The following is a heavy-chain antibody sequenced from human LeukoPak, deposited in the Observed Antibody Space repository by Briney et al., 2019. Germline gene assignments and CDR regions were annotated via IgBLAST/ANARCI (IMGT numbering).Heavy chain of an antibody. CDR1: GFTFSSYG. J-gene: IGHJ4*02. CDR2: IWYDGSNK. Sequence: GGSLRLSCAASGFTFSSYGLHWVRQAPGKGLEWVAVIWYDGSNKYYADSVKGRFTISRDNSKNTLYPQMNSLRAEDTAVYYCARASPGIAVAGRRGSFDYWGQGTLVTVSS. CDR3: ARASPGIAVAGRRGSFDY. D-gene: IGHD6-19*01. V-gene: IGHV3-33*01.